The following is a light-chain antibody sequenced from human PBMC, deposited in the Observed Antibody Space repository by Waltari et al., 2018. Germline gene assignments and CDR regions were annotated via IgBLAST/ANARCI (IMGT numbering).Light chain of an antibody. J-gene: IGLJ2*01. V-gene: IGLV3-19*01. CDR1: SLRSYY. CDR2: GKN. Sequence: SSELTQDPAVSVALGQTVRITCPGDSLRSYYASWYQQKPGQAPVLVIYGKNNRPSGIPDRFSDSSSGNTASLTITGAQAEDEADYYCNSRDSSGNHVVFGGGTKLTVL. CDR3: NSRDSSGNHVV.